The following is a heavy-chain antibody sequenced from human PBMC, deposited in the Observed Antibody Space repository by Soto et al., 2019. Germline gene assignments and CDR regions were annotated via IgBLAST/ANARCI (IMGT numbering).Heavy chain of an antibody. CDR2: ISGDGINT. CDR1: GFNFGFFG. D-gene: IGHD3-10*01. J-gene: IGHJ4*02. V-gene: IGHV3-30*03. Sequence: QIQLVESGGDVVQPGRSLRLSCPASGFNFGFFGMHWVRQAPGKGLEWVAFISGDGINTHYADSVRGRFTLSRDYSKKTMYLQMDTLREDDTALYYCARGNLSFDFDSWGQGTLVTVSS. CDR3: ARGNLSFDFDS.